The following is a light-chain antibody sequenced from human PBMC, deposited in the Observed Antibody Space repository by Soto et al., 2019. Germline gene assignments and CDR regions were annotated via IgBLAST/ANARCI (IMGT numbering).Light chain of an antibody. J-gene: IGLJ1*01. V-gene: IGLV2-14*01. Sequence: QSVLTQPASVSGSPGQSITISCTGTTSGVGGYNYVSWYQQHPGKAPKLMIYDVSNRPSGVSNRFSGSKSGNTASLTISGLQAEDEADYYCSSYTSSSTPYVFGTGTKVTV. CDR2: DVS. CDR1: TSGVGGYNY. CDR3: SSYTSSSTPYV.